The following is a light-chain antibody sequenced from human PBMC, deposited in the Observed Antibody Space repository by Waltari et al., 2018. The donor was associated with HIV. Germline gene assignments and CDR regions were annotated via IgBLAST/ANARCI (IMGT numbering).Light chain of an antibody. J-gene: IGKJ3*01. CDR2: GAS. Sequence: ETVLTQSPGTLSLSAGERATLSCRASQRVANNYLAWYQQKPGQAPRLLIYGASNRATGVPDRFTGSGSGTDSTLTINRLEPEDFAVYYCQQYGPVFTFGPGTKVDVK. CDR1: QRVANNY. CDR3: QQYGPVFT. V-gene: IGKV3-20*01.